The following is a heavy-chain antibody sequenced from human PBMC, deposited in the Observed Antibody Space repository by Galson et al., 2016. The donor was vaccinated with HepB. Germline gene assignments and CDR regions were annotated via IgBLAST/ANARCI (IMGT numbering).Heavy chain of an antibody. CDR3: AADYHDTYFDP. D-gene: IGHD3-16*02. V-gene: IGHV1-58*01. J-gene: IGHJ5*02. Sequence: SVKVSCKASGFTFSSSTVQWVRQARGQRLEWIGWISVGSGDISYAQKFQERVTITSDTSTSTAYTELSSPRSEDTAVYYCAADYHDTYFDPWGQGTLVTVSS. CDR2: ISVGSGDI. CDR1: GFTFSSST.